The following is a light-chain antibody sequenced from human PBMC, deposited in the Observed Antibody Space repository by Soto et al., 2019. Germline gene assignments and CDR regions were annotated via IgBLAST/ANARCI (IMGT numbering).Light chain of an antibody. J-gene: IGLJ1*01. CDR2: AVN. CDR3: SSYAGNSKSYV. CDR1: SSDVGTYNY. Sequence: QSVLSQPPSASGSPGQSVTISCTETSSDVGTYNYVSWYQQHPGKAPKLMIYAVNKRPAGVPDRFSGSKSGIMASLTVSGLQGEDEADYYFSSYAGNSKSYVFGNGKKVTV. V-gene: IGLV2-8*01.